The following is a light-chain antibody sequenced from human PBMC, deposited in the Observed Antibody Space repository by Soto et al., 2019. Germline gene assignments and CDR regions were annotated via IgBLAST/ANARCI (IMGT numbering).Light chain of an antibody. CDR1: SSNIGAGYD. J-gene: IGLJ2*01. Sequence: QSVLTQPPSVSGAPGQRVTISCTGSSSNIGAGYDVHWYQQLPGTAPKLLIYGNSNRPSGVPVRVSGSKSGTSDSLAITGLQAEAEADYDCQSYDRSLSGVFGGGTKLTVL. CDR3: QSYDRSLSGV. V-gene: IGLV1-40*01. CDR2: GNS.